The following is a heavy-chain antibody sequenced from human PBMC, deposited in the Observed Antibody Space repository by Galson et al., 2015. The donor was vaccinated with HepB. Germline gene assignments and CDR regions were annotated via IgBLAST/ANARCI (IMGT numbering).Heavy chain of an antibody. V-gene: IGHV3-7*01. J-gene: IGHJ6*03. CDR2: IKQDGSEK. D-gene: IGHD6-13*01. Sequence: SLRLSCAASGFTFSSYWMSWVRQAPGKGLEWVANIKQDGSEKYYVDSVKGRFTISRDNAKNSLYLQMNSLRAEDTAVYYCARDRSSSWYYYYYYYMDVWGKGTTVTVSS. CDR3: ARDRSSSWYYYYYYYMDV. CDR1: GFTFSSYW.